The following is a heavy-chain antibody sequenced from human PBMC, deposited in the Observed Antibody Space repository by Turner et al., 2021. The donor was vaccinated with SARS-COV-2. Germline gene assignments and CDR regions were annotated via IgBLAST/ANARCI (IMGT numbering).Heavy chain of an antibody. CDR3: ARDRIVRNWNDVPKPTYGMDV. Sequence: EVPLVESGGGLVQPGRSLRLSCAASGFTFDDYAMHWVRQAPGKGMEWVSGISWNSGTIGYADSVKGRFIISRDNAKNSLYLQMNRLRAEDTALYYCARDRIVRNWNDVPKPTYGMDVWGQGTTVTVSS. CDR1: GFTFDDYA. J-gene: IGHJ6*02. CDR2: ISWNSGTI. D-gene: IGHD1-20*01. V-gene: IGHV3-9*01.